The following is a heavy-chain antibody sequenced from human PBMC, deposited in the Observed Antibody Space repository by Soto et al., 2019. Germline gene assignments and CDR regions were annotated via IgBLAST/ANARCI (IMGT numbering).Heavy chain of an antibody. CDR1: GGSISSGGYY. Sequence: PSETLSLTCTVSGGSISSGGYYWSWIRQHPGKGLEWIGYIYYSGSTYYNPSLKSRVTISVDTSKNQFSLKLSSVTAADTAVYYCARGVGDSWSGYTNYYYGMDVWGQGTTVTVSS. V-gene: IGHV4-31*03. J-gene: IGHJ6*02. CDR3: ARGVGDSWSGYTNYYYGMDV. D-gene: IGHD3-3*01. CDR2: IYYSGST.